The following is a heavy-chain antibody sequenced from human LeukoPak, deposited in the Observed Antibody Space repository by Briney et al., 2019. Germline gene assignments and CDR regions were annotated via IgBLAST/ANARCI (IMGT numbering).Heavy chain of an antibody. J-gene: IGHJ6*03. V-gene: IGHV4-39*01. Sequence: SETLSLTCTVSGASISSSRYYWGWVRQPPGKGLEWIGNIYYSGNTAYNPSLKSRLTISINTSKNQFSLKLSSVTAADTAVYYCASEPSMVRGVTDLDYMDVWGKGTTVTISS. CDR1: GASISSSRYY. CDR2: IYYSGNT. CDR3: ASEPSMVRGVTDLDYMDV. D-gene: IGHD3-10*01.